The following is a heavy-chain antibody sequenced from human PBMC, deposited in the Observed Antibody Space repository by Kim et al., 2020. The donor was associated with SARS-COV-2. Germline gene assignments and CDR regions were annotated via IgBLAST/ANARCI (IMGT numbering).Heavy chain of an antibody. D-gene: IGHD5-12*01. CDR2: ITVTGGGT. CDR3: KVAVWLQSDAFDV. Sequence: GGSLRLSCVASGFTFSSYAMSWVRQPPGKGLEWVSLITVTGGGTYYADSVKGRFTVSRDNSKNTLYLQMNSLRAEDTAVYYCKVAVWLQSDAFDVWGQGTMVTVSS. J-gene: IGHJ3*01. V-gene: IGHV3-23*01. CDR1: GFTFSSYA.